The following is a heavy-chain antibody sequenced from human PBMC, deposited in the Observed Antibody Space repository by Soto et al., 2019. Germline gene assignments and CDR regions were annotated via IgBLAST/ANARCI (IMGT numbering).Heavy chain of an antibody. J-gene: IGHJ6*03. D-gene: IGHD2-2*01. Sequence: ASVKVSCKASGYTFTSYDINWVRQATGQGLEWMGWMNPNSGNTGYAQKFQGRVTMTRNTSISTAYMELGSLRSEDTAVYYCARGYRGGVVPAATPFWSGYPYYYYMDVWGKGTTVTVSS. V-gene: IGHV1-8*01. CDR1: GYTFTSYD. CDR3: ARGYRGGVVPAATPFWSGYPYYYYMDV. CDR2: MNPNSGNT.